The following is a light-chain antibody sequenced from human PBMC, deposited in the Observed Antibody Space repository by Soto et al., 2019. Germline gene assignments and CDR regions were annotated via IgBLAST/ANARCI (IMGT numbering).Light chain of an antibody. CDR1: SSDVGAYNY. J-gene: IGLJ1*01. CDR3: CSYAGSNTHYV. CDR2: DVN. Sequence: QSALTQPRSVSGSPGQSVTISCTGASSDVGAYNYVSWYQQHPGKAPKFLIYDVNKRPSGVPDRFSGSKSGNTASLTISGLQAEDEADYYCCSYAGSNTHYVFGTGTKVTVL. V-gene: IGLV2-11*01.